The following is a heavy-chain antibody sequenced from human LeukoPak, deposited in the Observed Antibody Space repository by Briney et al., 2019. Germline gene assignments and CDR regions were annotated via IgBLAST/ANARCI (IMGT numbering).Heavy chain of an antibody. V-gene: IGHV3-7*01. D-gene: IGHD4-17*01. J-gene: IGHJ6*02. Sequence: GGSLRLSCAASGSTFSSYWMSWVRQAPGKGLEWVANIKQDGSEKYYVDSVKGRFTISRDNAKNSLYLQMNSLRAEDTAVYYCARDSDYGDYAYYYYGMDVWGQGTTVTVSS. CDR3: ARDSDYGDYAYYYYGMDV. CDR2: IKQDGSEK. CDR1: GSTFSSYW.